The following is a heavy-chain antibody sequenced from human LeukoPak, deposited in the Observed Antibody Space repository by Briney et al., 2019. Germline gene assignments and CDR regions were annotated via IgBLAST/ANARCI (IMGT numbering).Heavy chain of an antibody. D-gene: IGHD6-13*01. Sequence: GASVKVSCKASGYTISSYALNWVRQAPGQGLEWMGWINPNSGGTNYAQKFQGRVTMTRDTSISTAYMELSRLRSDDTAVYYCARDRIAAAGTHFDYWGQGTLVTVSS. CDR2: INPNSGGT. V-gene: IGHV1-2*02. CDR3: ARDRIAAAGTHFDY. CDR1: GYTISSYA. J-gene: IGHJ4*02.